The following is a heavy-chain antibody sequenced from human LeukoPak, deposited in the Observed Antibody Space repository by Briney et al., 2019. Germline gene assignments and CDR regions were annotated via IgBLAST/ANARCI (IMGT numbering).Heavy chain of an antibody. V-gene: IGHV3-74*01. CDR2: INTDGSST. CDR1: GFIFNNYW. D-gene: IGHD4-17*01. J-gene: IGHJ4*02. CDR3: ARRVYGDYFDY. Sequence: GGSLRLSCAASGFIFNNYWMFWVRQAPGRGLVWVSRINTDGSSTIYADSVKGRFTISRDNAKSTLYLQMISLRAEDTAVYYCARRVYGDYFDYWGQGTLVTVSS.